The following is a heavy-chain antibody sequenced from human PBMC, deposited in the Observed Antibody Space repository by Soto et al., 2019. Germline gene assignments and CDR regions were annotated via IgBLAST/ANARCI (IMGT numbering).Heavy chain of an antibody. Sequence: ASVKVSCKFSVYTLTEFSMHWVRQAPGKGLEWMGGFDPEDGETIYAQKFQGRVTMTEDTSTDTAYMELSSLRSEDTAVYYCATVVTMVRGVIYFDYWGQGTLVTVSS. CDR1: VYTLTEFS. D-gene: IGHD3-10*01. CDR3: ATVVTMVRGVIYFDY. CDR2: FDPEDGET. V-gene: IGHV1-24*01. J-gene: IGHJ4*02.